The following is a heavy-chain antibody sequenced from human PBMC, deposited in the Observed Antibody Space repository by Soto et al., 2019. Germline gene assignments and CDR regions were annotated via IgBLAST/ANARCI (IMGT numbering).Heavy chain of an antibody. CDR2: IYYSGST. V-gene: IGHV4-59*08. Sequence: SETLSLTCTVSGGSVSSYYWSWIRQPPGKGLEWIGYIYYSGSTNYNPSLKSRVTISVDTSKNQFSLKLSSVTAADTAVYYCARRSLGPAAMLDYYYYYMDVWGKGTTVTVSS. CDR3: ARRSLGPAAMLDYYYYYMDV. J-gene: IGHJ6*03. D-gene: IGHD2-2*01. CDR1: GGSVSSYY.